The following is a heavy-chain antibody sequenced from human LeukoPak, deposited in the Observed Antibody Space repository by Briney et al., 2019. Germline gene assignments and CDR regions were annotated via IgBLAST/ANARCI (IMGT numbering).Heavy chain of an antibody. CDR3: AREAAVGTGGFDY. V-gene: IGHV4-59*01. CDR2: IYNSGSA. Sequence: SETLSLTCTVSGGSISAYYWSWIRQPPGKGLEWIGYIYNSGSANYNPSLQSRVTILIDASKKQFSLKVSSVTAADTAVYYCAREAAVGTGGFDYWGQGTLVTVSS. D-gene: IGHD6-13*01. CDR1: GGSISAYY. J-gene: IGHJ4*02.